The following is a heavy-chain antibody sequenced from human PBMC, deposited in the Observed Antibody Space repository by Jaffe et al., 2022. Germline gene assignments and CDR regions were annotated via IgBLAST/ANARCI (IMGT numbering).Heavy chain of an antibody. D-gene: IGHD6-19*01. CDR2: INPSGGST. V-gene: IGHV1-46*03. J-gene: IGHJ4*02. CDR3: ARSAVGSSGWSTEYYFDY. CDR1: GYTFTSYY. Sequence: QVQLVQSGAEVKKPGASVKVSCKASGYTFTSYYMHWVRQAPGQGLEWMGIINPSGGSTSYAQKFQGRVTMTRDTSTSTVYMELSSLRSEDTAVYYCARSAVGSSGWSTEYYFDYWGQGTLVTVSS.